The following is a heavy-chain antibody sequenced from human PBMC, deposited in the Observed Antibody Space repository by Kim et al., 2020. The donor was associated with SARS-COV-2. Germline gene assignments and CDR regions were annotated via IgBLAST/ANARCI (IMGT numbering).Heavy chain of an antibody. D-gene: IGHD1-26*01. CDR1: GGSISSGTYY. CDR2: IHYSGTT. CDR3: AREIVGGFFEY. Sequence: SETLSLTCTVSGGSISSGTYYWNWIRQHPGKGLEWIGYIHYSGTTYYNPSLKSRVTISVDTSKNQFSLKLSSVTAADTAVYYCAREIVGGFFEYWGQGT. V-gene: IGHV4-31*03. J-gene: IGHJ4*02.